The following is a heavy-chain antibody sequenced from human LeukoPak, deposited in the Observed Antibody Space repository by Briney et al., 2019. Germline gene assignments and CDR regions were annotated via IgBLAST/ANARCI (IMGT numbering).Heavy chain of an antibody. V-gene: IGHV1-69*05. D-gene: IGHD3-9*01. CDR1: GGTFSSYA. J-gene: IGHJ5*02. CDR2: IIPIFGTA. Sequence: ASVKVSCKASGGTFSSYAISWVRQAPGQELEWMGGIIPIFGTANYAQKFQGRVTITTDESTSTAYMELSSLRSEDTAVYYCARHFDWLLQNWFDPWGQGTLVTVSS. CDR3: ARHFDWLLQNWFDP.